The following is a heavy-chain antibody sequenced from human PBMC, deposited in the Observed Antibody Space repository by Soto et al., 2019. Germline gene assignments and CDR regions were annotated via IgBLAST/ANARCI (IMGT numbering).Heavy chain of an antibody. CDR1: GFTFGTYW. D-gene: IGHD5-12*01. CDR2: IKQDGSEK. J-gene: IGHJ3*02. Sequence: EVQLVESGGGLVQPGGSLRLSCAASGFTFGTYWMSWVRQAPGKGLEWVANIKQDGSEKYYVDSVKGRFTISRDNAKNSLYLQMNSLRAEDTAVYYCAREGYVDIVATIVGPTDAFDIWGQGTMVTVSS. V-gene: IGHV3-7*01. CDR3: AREGYVDIVATIVGPTDAFDI.